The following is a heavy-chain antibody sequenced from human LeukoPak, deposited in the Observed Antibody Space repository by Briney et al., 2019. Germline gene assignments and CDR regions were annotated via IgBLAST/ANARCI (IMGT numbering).Heavy chain of an antibody. J-gene: IGHJ4*02. V-gene: IGHV3-30*02. Sequence: GGSLRLSCTASGFTFRTSGMHWVRQAPGKGLEWVGFIQHDETEIYSADSVRGRFTFSRDNFKSTVYLQMNSLRVEDSAVYYCARESGATRIGQLLNYWGQGTLVSVSS. CDR1: GFTFRTSG. D-gene: IGHD3-10*01. CDR3: ARESGATRIGQLLNY. CDR2: IQHDETEI.